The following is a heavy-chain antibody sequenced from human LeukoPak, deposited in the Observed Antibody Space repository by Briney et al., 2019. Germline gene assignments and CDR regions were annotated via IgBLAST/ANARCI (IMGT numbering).Heavy chain of an antibody. V-gene: IGHV1-8*01. J-gene: IGHJ5*02. CDR2: MNPKSGNT. CDR1: GYTFTNYD. Sequence: GASVKVSCKASGYTFTNYDIHWVRQATGQGPEWMGWMNPKSGNTGYAQKFQGRVTMTRNTSISTAYMELSSLRSDDTAVYYCARDQDIVVVVAALRQREMGGFDPWGQGTLVTVSS. D-gene: IGHD2-15*01. CDR3: ARDQDIVVVVAALRQREMGGFDP.